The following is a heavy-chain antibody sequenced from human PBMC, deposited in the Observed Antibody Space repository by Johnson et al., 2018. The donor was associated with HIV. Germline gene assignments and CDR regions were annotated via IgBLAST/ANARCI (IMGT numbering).Heavy chain of an antibody. V-gene: IGHV3-66*01. J-gene: IGHJ3*02. CDR1: GFTVSGNY. Sequence: VQLVESGGGLVQPGGSLRLSCVASGFTVSGNYMSWVRQAPGKGLEWVSVMYSGGSTYYADSVKGRFTISRDNSKNTLYLQMNSLRAEDTAVYYCARGHMVRGVTHAFDIWGQGTMVTVSS. CDR2: MYSGGST. D-gene: IGHD3-10*01. CDR3: ARGHMVRGVTHAFDI.